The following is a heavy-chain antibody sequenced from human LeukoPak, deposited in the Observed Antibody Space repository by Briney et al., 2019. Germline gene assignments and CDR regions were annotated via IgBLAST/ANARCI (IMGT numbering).Heavy chain of an antibody. CDR1: GFTVSSNY. D-gene: IGHD1-7*01. J-gene: IGHJ3*02. CDR3: ARASPFFNYAFDI. CDR2: IYSGGST. Sequence: GGSLRLSCAASGFTVSSNYMSWVCQAPGKGLEWVSVIYSGGSTYYADSVKGRFTISRDNSKNTLYLQMNSLRAEDTAVYYCARASPFFNYAFDIWGQGPMVTVSS. V-gene: IGHV3-66*02.